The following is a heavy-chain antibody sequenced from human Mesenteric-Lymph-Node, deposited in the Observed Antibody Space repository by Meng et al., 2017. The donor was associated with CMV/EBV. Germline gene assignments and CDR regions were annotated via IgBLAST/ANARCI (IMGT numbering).Heavy chain of an antibody. CDR1: YPCTSYA. D-gene: IGHD3-22*01. CDR2: ISPYNGDT. Sequence: YPCTSYASSWMRQAPGQGREWMGWISPYNGDTDSAQNIQGRVTVTTDTSTSTAYMEVRSLRSDDTAVYFCARVPAPYYYDRSGPFDYWGQGTLVTVSS. CDR3: ARVPAPYYYDRSGPFDY. J-gene: IGHJ4*02. V-gene: IGHV1-18*01.